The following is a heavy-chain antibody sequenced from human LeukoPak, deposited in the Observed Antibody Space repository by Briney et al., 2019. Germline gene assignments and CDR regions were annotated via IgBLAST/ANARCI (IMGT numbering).Heavy chain of an antibody. CDR2: IYYSGST. CDR1: GGFISSSSYY. D-gene: IGHD2-2*01. Sequence: SEPLSLTCTVSGGFISSSSYYWGWIRQPPGTGLEWIGSIYYSGSTYYNPSLRSRVTISVDTSKNQFSLKLRSVTAADTAVYYCAGGRCSSTSCADAFDIWGQGTMVTVSS. V-gene: IGHV4-39*01. CDR3: AGGRCSSTSCADAFDI. J-gene: IGHJ3*02.